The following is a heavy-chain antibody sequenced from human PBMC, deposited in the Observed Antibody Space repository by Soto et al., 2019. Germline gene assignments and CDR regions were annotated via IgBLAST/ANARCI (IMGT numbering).Heavy chain of an antibody. Sequence: PSETLSVRSTVFGGSIRGRSDCWGWIRQPPGKGLEWIGSIYYSGSTYYNPSLKSRVTISVDTSKNQFSLKLSSVTAAVTAVYYCARLKRDGYNYGFFDYWGQGTLVTVSS. CDR1: GGSIRGRSDC. CDR3: ARLKRDGYNYGFFDY. V-gene: IGHV4-39*01. CDR2: IYYSGST. D-gene: IGHD5-12*01. J-gene: IGHJ4*02.